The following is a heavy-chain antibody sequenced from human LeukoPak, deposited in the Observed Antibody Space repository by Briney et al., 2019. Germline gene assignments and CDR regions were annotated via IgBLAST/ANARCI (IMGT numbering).Heavy chain of an antibody. CDR1: GYTFTSYD. J-gene: IGHJ3*02. V-gene: IGHV1-8*01. CDR2: MNPNSGNT. CDR3: ARDEPIIDAFDI. Sequence: ASVKVSCKASGYTFTSYDINWVRQATGQGLEWMGWMNPNSGNTGYAQKFQGRVTMTRNTSISTAYMELSSLRSEDTAVYYCARDEPIIDAFDIWGQGTMVTVSS.